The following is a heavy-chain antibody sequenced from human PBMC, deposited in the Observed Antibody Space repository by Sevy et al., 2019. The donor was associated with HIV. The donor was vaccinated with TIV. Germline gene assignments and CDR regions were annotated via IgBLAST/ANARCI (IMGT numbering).Heavy chain of an antibody. CDR1: EFTLDDYA. J-gene: IGHJ4*02. D-gene: IGHD5-18*01. CDR2: ITWNSGTI. CDR3: AKASRGPRYNYGDVVLDS. Sequence: GGSLRLSCSASEFTLDDYAMHWVRQAPGKGLEWVAGITWNSGTIGYADSVKGRFTISRDNAKNSLFLQMNSLRPDDTAFYYCAKASRGPRYNYGDVVLDSWGQGTLVTVSS. V-gene: IGHV3-9*01.